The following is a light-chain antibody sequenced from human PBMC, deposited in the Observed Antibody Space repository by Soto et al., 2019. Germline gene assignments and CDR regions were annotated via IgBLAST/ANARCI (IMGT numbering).Light chain of an antibody. V-gene: IGKV1-33*01. CDR2: DAS. CDR3: QQYLNVLT. CDR1: QDTRNH. J-gene: IGKJ4*01. Sequence: DLQMTQSPSSLSASVGDRITITCQASQDTRNHLNWYQQKPGKAPKILIYDASNLEAGVPSRFGGSGSGTDFTFTISSLQPEDIATYYCQQYLNVLTFGGGTKVEIK.